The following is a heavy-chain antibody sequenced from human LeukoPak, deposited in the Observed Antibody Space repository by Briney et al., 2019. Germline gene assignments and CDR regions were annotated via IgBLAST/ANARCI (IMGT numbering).Heavy chain of an antibody. V-gene: IGHV4-34*01. J-gene: IGHJ4*02. Sequence: SETLSLTCAVYGGSFSGYYWSWIRQPPRKGLEWIGEINHSGSTNYNPSLKSRVTISVDTSKNQFSLKLSSVTAADTAVYYCARGGDTAMATGFDYWGQGTLVTVSS. CDR1: GGSFSGYY. CDR3: ARGGDTAMATGFDY. CDR2: INHSGST. D-gene: IGHD5-18*01.